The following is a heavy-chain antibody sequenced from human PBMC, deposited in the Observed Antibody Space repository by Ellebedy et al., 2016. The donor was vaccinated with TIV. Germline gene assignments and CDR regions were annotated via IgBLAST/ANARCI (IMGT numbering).Heavy chain of an antibody. V-gene: IGHV3-23*01. D-gene: IGHD3-9*01. J-gene: IGHJ4*02. Sequence: GGSLRLSCAASGFSFSSYAMTWVRQAPGKGLEWVSSIDHGGGNTYYADSVKGRFTISRDNSKNTLYLQVDSLRAEDTAVYYCARYFDWLSLMHYFDYWGQGTLVTVPS. CDR1: GFSFSSYA. CDR2: IDHGGGNT. CDR3: ARYFDWLSLMHYFDY.